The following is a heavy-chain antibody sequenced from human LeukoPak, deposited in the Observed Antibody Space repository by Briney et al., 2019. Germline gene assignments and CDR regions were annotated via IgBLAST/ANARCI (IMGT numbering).Heavy chain of an antibody. J-gene: IGHJ4*02. V-gene: IGHV3-23*01. D-gene: IGHD1-1*01. CDR3: AKDRGYNADRDSDY. CDR2: ISGSGGST. CDR1: GFTFSSYA. Sequence: GGSLRLSCAASGFTFSSYAMSWVRRAPGKGLEWVSAISGSGGSTYYADSVRGRFTISRDNSKNTLYLQMSSLRAEDTAVYYCAKDRGYNADRDSDYWGQGTLVTVSS.